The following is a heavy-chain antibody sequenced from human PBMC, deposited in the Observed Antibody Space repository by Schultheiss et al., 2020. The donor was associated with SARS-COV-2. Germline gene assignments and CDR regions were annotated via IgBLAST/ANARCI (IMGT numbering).Heavy chain of an antibody. V-gene: IGHV4-34*01. CDR1: GGSFSGYY. CDR3: ARAYGRVRRDNRPEMDY. J-gene: IGHJ4*02. CDR2: INHSGST. Sequence: SETLSLTCAVYGGSFSGYYWSWIRQPPGKGLEWIGEINHSGSTNYNPSLKSRVTISVDTSKNQFSLKLSSVTAADTAVYYCARAYGRVRRDNRPEMDYWGQGTLVTVSS. D-gene: IGHD3-10*01.